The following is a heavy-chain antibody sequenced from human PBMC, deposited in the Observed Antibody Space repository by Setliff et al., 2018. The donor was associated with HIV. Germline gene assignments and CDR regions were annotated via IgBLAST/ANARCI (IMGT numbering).Heavy chain of an antibody. D-gene: IGHD3-22*01. CDR1: GNTFTKYY. CDR2: INPNSGGT. J-gene: IGHJ4*02. Sequence: ASVKVSCKASGNTFTKYYMHWVRQAPGQGLEWMGWINPNSGGTTYAQKFQGRVTMTRDTSISTAYMEVSRLRSDDTAVYYCARDHCSSGYYQYYFDYWGQGTLVTVSS. V-gene: IGHV1-2*02. CDR3: ARDHCSSGYYQYYFDY.